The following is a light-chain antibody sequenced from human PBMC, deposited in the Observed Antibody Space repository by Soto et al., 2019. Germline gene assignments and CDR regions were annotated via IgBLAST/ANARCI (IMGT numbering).Light chain of an antibody. CDR2: GAS. CDR1: QSISSN. CDR3: QQYGSSPIT. Sequence: EIVMTQSPATLSVSLGERATLSCRASQSISSNLAWYQQKPGQAPRLLIYGASTRATGIPDRFSGSGSGTDFTLTISSLQSEDFAVYYCQQYGSSPITFGQGTRLEIK. J-gene: IGKJ5*01. V-gene: IGKV3-15*01.